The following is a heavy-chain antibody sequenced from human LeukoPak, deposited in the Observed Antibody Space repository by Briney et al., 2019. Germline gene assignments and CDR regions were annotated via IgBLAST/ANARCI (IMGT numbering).Heavy chain of an antibody. CDR2: MNPNSGNT. CDR1: GYTFTNYD. J-gene: IGHJ6*03. V-gene: IGHV1-8*01. CDR3: ARVLAGYSSSRRSYYYYMDV. D-gene: IGHD6-13*01. Sequence: ASVKVSCKASGYTFTNYDINWVRQATGQGLEWMGWMNPNSGNTGYAQKFQGRVTMTRNTSISTAYMELRSLRSDDTAVYYCARVLAGYSSSRRSYYYYMDVWGKGTTVTVSS.